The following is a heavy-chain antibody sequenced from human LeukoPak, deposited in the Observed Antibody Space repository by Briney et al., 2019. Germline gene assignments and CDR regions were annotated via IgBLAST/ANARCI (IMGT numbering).Heavy chain of an antibody. CDR3: ARVGDGSGSYSTYYYYGMDV. Sequence: GASVKVSCKASGYTFTGYYMHWVRQAPGQGLEWMGWINPNSGGTNYAQKFQGRVTMTRDTSISTAYMELSRLRSDDTAVYYCARVGDGSGSYSTYYYYGMDVWGQGTTVTVSS. V-gene: IGHV1-2*02. D-gene: IGHD3-10*01. J-gene: IGHJ6*02. CDR1: GYTFTGYY. CDR2: INPNSGGT.